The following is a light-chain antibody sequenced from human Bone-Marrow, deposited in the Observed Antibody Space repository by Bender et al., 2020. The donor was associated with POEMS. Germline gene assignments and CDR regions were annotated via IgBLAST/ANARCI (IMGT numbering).Light chain of an antibody. J-gene: IGLJ3*02. Sequence: QSALTQPASVSGSPGQSITISCTGTSNDVGAYNYVSWYQQHPGKAPRLMICDVSDRPSGVSNRFSGSKSGTSASLAITGLQAEDEGDYYCQSYDNSLGGWVFGGGTKLTVL. V-gene: IGLV2-14*01. CDR3: QSYDNSLGGWV. CDR1: SNDVGAYNY. CDR2: DVS.